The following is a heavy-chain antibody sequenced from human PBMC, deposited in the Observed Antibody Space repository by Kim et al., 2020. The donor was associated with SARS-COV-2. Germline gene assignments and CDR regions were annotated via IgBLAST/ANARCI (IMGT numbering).Heavy chain of an antibody. Sequence: SVKVSCKASGGTFSSYAISWVRQAPGQGLEWMGGIIPIFGTANYAQKFQGRVTITADESTSTAYMELSSLRSEDTAVYYCARVLYAMPQGDYWFDPWGQGTLVTVSS. CDR2: IIPIFGTA. CDR3: ARVLYAMPQGDYWFDP. D-gene: IGHD2-8*01. CDR1: GGTFSSYA. J-gene: IGHJ5*02. V-gene: IGHV1-69*13.